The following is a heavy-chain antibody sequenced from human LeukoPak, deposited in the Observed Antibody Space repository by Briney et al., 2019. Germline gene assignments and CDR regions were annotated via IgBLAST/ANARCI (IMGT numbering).Heavy chain of an antibody. CDR1: GGSISGYY. V-gene: IGHV4-4*07. J-gene: IGHJ4*02. CDR3: ARRRIVATIDY. D-gene: IGHD5-12*01. CDR2: IYTSGST. Sequence: SETLSLTCTVSGGSISGYYWTWIRQAAGKGLEWIGRIYTSGSTDYNPSLKSRVTMSLDTSKNQLSLKLTSVTAADTAVYYCARRRIVATIDYWGQGTLVTVSS.